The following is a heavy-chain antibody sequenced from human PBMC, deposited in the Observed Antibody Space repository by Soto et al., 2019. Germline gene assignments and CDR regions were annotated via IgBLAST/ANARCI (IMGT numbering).Heavy chain of an antibody. J-gene: IGHJ4*02. V-gene: IGHV6-1*01. D-gene: IGHD6-6*01. CDR3: ARGGIAARPGGFAY. CDR2: TYYRSKWYN. Sequence: SQTLSLTCAISGDSVSSNSAAWNWIRQSPSRGLEWLGRTYYRSKWYNDYAVSVKSRITINPDTSKNQFSLQRNSVTPEDTAVYYCARGGIAARPGGFAYWGQGTLVTVSS. CDR1: GDSVSSNSAA.